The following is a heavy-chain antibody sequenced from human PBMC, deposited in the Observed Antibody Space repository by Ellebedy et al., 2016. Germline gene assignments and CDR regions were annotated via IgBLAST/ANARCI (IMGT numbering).Heavy chain of an antibody. J-gene: IGHJ6*03. CDR1: AGSFSGYY. V-gene: IGHV4-34*01. CDR2: INHSGST. CDR3: ARGPGSMDV. Sequence: SETLSLTXAVYAGSFSGYYWSWIRQPPGKGLEWIGEINHSGSTNYNPSLKSRVTISVDTSKNQFSLKLSSVTAADTAVYYCARGPGSMDVWGKGTTVTVSS. D-gene: IGHD2-15*01.